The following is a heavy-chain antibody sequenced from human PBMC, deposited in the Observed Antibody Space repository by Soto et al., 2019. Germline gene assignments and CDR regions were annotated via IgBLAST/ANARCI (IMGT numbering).Heavy chain of an antibody. CDR2: IKQDGSEK. V-gene: IGHV3-7*05. J-gene: IGHJ6*02. CDR1: GFTFSSYW. D-gene: IGHD3-10*01. Sequence: EVQLVESGGGLVQPGGSLRLSCAASGFTFSSYWMSWVRQAPGKGLEWVANIKQDGSEKYYVDSVKGRFTISRDNAKNSLYLQMNSLRAEDTAVYYCARDGSGSYFGDWYYYYGMDVWGQGTTVTVSS. CDR3: ARDGSGSYFGDWYYYYGMDV.